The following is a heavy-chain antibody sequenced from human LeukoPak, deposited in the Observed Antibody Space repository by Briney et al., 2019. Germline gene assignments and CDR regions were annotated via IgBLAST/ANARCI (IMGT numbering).Heavy chain of an antibody. Sequence: SETLSLTCSVSGGSISSSSYYWGWIRQPPGKGLEWIGSIYYSGSTYYNPSLKSRVTISVDTSKNQFSLKLSSVTAADTAVYYCARRVAVAPNWFDPWGQGTLVTVSS. CDR3: ARRVAVAPNWFDP. V-gene: IGHV4-39*01. CDR2: IYYSGST. D-gene: IGHD6-19*01. J-gene: IGHJ5*02. CDR1: GGSISSSSYY.